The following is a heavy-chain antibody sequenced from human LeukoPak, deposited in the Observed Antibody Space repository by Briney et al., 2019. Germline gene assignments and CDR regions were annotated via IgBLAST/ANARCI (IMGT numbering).Heavy chain of an antibody. CDR3: ARNDYYDSSGYYYGGTPGVY. D-gene: IGHD3-22*01. Sequence: KLGGSLKIPCKASGYSFTTYWIAWVGQMPGKGLEWMGIIYPVESDTRSSPSFQGQVTISAYKSISTAYLQWSSLKASDTAMYYCARNDYYDSSGYYYGGTPGVYWGEGTLVTVSS. CDR2: IYPVESDT. J-gene: IGHJ4*02. CDR1: GYSFTTYW. V-gene: IGHV5-51*01.